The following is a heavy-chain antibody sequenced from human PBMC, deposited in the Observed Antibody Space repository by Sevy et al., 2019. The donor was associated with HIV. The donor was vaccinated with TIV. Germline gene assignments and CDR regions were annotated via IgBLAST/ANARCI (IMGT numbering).Heavy chain of an antibody. Sequence: GGSLRLSCAASGFTVSNNYMSWVRQAPGKGLQWVSVIYIGDSTYYADSVKGRFTISRDNSKNTLYLQMNSLRAEDTAVYYCARLSVYYYDSSGYYTTGNAFDIWGQGTMVTVSS. D-gene: IGHD3-22*01. V-gene: IGHV3-53*01. J-gene: IGHJ3*02. CDR2: IYIGDST. CDR1: GFTVSNNY. CDR3: ARLSVYYYDSSGYYTTGNAFDI.